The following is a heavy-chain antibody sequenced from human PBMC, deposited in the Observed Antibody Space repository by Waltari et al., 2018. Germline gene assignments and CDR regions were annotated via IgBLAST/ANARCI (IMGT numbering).Heavy chain of an antibody. Sequence: QVQLQQWGAGLLKPSETLSLTCAVYGGSFSGYYWSWIRQPPGKGLEWIGEINHSGSTNYNPSLKSRVTISVGTSKNQFSLKLSSVTAADTAVYYCARGHKTVLYYYYGMDVWGQGTTVTVSS. CDR1: GGSFSGYY. CDR3: ARGHKTVLYYYYGMDV. V-gene: IGHV4-34*01. J-gene: IGHJ6*02. CDR2: INHSGST.